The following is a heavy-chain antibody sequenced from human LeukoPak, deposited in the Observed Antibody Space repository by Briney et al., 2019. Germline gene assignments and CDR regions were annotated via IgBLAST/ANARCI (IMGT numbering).Heavy chain of an antibody. CDR3: TDAVAG. V-gene: IGHV3-66*03. CDR1: GFCVANNY. Sequence: GGSLRLSCAASGFCVANNYVTWVRQPPGKGLEWVSVIYRSGETYYADSVKGRFTISRDNFKNMLYLQMNSLRLEDTAVYYCTDAVAGWGQGTLVTVS. CDR2: IYRSGET. D-gene: IGHD4-23*01. J-gene: IGHJ4*02.